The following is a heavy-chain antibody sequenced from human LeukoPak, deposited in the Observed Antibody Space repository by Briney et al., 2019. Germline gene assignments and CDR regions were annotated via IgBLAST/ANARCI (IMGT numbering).Heavy chain of an antibody. V-gene: IGHV3-23*01. D-gene: IGHD4-17*01. Sequence: PGGSLRLSCSASGFTFSSYAMSWVRQAPGKGLEWVSAISGSGGSTYYADSVKGRFTISRDNSKNTLYLQMNSLRAEDTAVYYCAKEATTWNYYYYYMDVWGKGTTVTVSS. J-gene: IGHJ6*03. CDR3: AKEATTWNYYYYYMDV. CDR1: GFTFSSYA. CDR2: ISGSGGST.